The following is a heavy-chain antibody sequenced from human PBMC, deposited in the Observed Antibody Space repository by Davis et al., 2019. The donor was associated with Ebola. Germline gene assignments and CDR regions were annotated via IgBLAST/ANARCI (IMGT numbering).Heavy chain of an antibody. D-gene: IGHD2-2*01. CDR1: GFTFSSAW. CDR2: ISRSGSTI. V-gene: IGHV3-48*04. J-gene: IGHJ6*02. Sequence: GESLKISCAASGFTFSSAWMTWVRQAPGKGLEWVSYISRSGSTIYYADSVKGRFTISRDNAKNSLYLQMNSLRAEDTAVYYCARGPGYQLLSYYYYGMDVWGQGTTVTVSS. CDR3: ARGPGYQLLSYYYYGMDV.